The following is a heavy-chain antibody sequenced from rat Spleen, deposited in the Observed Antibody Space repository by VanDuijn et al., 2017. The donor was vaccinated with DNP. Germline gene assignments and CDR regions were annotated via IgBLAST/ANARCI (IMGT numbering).Heavy chain of an antibody. CDR2: IWDDGST. CDR3: ARDDGSYYYAYWFAY. D-gene: IGHD1-12*02. J-gene: IGHJ3*01. V-gene: IGHV2-32*01. Sequence: QVQLKESGPGLVRPSETLSLTCTVSGFSLTSYHVSWVRQPPGKGLEWMGVIWDDGSTAYNSALKSRLSISRDTSKSQVFLEMNSLQTEDIATYYCARDDGSYYYAYWFAYWGQGTLVTVSS. CDR1: GFSLTSYH.